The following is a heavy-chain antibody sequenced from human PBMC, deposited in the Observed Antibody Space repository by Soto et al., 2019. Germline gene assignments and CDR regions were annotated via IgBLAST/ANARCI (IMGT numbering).Heavy chain of an antibody. Sequence: ASVKVSCKASGYTFTSYYMHWVRQAPGQGLEWMGIINPSGGSTSYAQKFQGRVTMTRDTSTSTVYMELSSLRSEDTAVYYCARDLRRATIFSSMGYYFDYWGQGTLVTVSS. V-gene: IGHV1-46*03. CDR1: GYTFTSYY. D-gene: IGHD3-9*01. J-gene: IGHJ4*02. CDR3: ARDLRRATIFSSMGYYFDY. CDR2: INPSGGST.